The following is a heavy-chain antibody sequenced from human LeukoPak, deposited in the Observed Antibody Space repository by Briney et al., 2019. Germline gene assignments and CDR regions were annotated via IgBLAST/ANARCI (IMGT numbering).Heavy chain of an antibody. CDR2: IYYSGTT. Sequence: SETLSLTCTVSGGSISSYYWSWIRQPPGKGLEWIGYIYYSGTTNYNPSLESRVTILVDTSKNQFSLNLSSVTAADTAVYYCARRGIAAAGYDYWGQGTLVTVSS. D-gene: IGHD6-13*01. CDR3: ARRGIAAAGYDY. CDR1: GGSISSYY. J-gene: IGHJ4*02. V-gene: IGHV4-59*08.